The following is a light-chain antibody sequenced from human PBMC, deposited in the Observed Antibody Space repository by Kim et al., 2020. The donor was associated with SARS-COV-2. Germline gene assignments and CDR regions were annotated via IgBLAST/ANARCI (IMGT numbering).Light chain of an antibody. V-gene: IGLV1-47*01. CDR3: AAWDDILSGWL. CDR2: RNN. Sequence: QSVLTQPPSASGTPGQRVAISCSGDSSNIGGNYVYWYQQLPGTAPKLLISRNNQRPSEVPDRFSGSKSGTSASLAISGLRSEDEAEYSCAAWDDILSGWLFGGGTQLTVL. J-gene: IGLJ3*02. CDR1: SSNIGGNY.